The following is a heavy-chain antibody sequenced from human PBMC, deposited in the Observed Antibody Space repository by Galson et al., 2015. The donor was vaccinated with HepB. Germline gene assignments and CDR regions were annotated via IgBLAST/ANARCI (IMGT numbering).Heavy chain of an antibody. CDR2: ISSSGSTI. CDR3: ARVHCSGGSCYSGYYFDY. CDR1: GFTFSDYY. V-gene: IGHV3-11*01. J-gene: IGHJ4*02. Sequence: SLRLSCAASGFTFSDYYMSWIRQAPGKGLEWVSYISSSGSTIYYADSVKGRFTISRDNAKNSLYLQMNSLRAEDTAVYYCARVHCSGGSCYSGYYFDYWGQGTLVTVSS. D-gene: IGHD2-15*01.